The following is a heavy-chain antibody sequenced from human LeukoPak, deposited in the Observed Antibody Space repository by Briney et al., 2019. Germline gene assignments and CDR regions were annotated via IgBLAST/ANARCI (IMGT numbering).Heavy chain of an antibody. Sequence: KSSETLSLTCTVSGGSISSGSYYWSWIRQPTGKGLEWIGRIYTSGSTNYNPSLKSRVTISVDTSKNQFSLKLSSVTAADTVVYYCARDLGYDAFDIWGQGTMVTVSS. V-gene: IGHV4-61*02. J-gene: IGHJ3*02. CDR1: GGSISSGSYY. D-gene: IGHD7-27*01. CDR2: IYTSGST. CDR3: ARDLGYDAFDI.